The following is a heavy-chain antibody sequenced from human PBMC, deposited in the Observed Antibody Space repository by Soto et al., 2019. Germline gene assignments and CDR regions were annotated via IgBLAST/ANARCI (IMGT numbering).Heavy chain of an antibody. CDR3: ARDPAVLERRFPWFDP. V-gene: IGHV1-18*01. D-gene: IGHD1-1*01. CDR2: ISAYNGNT. J-gene: IGHJ5*02. Sequence: ASVKVSCKASGYTFTSYGISWVRQAPGQGLEWMGWISAYNGNTNYAQKLQGRVTMTTDTSTSTAYMELRSLRSDDTAVYYCARDPAVLERRFPWFDPWGQGTLVTVSS. CDR1: GYTFTSYG.